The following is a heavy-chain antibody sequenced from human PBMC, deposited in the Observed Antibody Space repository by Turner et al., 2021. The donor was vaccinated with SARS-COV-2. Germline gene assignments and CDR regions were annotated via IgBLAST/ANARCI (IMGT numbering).Heavy chain of an antibody. CDR2: IYPGDSDT. J-gene: IGHJ4*02. CDR1: GYSFTSYW. V-gene: IGHV5-51*01. D-gene: IGHD5-18*01. Sequence: EVQLVQSGAEVKKPGESLKISCTGSGYSFTSYWIGWVRQMPGKGLECMGIIYPGDSDTRYSPSFQGQVTISADKSISTAYLQWSSLKASDTAMYYCARGGDGYNPTTDLARYWGQGTLVTVSS. CDR3: ARGGDGYNPTTDLARY.